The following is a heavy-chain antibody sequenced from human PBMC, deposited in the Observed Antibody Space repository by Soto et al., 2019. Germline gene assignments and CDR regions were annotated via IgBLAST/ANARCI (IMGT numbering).Heavy chain of an antibody. J-gene: IGHJ6*02. CDR3: AREGQGGYENYYYCGMDV. Sequence: RASVKVSCKASGGTFSSYAISWVRQAPGQGLEWMGGIIPIFGTANYAQKFQGRVTVTADESTSTAYMELSSLRSEDTAVYYCAREGQGGYENYYYCGMDVWGQGTTVTVSS. CDR1: GGTFSSYA. V-gene: IGHV1-69*13. D-gene: IGHD5-12*01. CDR2: IIPIFGTA.